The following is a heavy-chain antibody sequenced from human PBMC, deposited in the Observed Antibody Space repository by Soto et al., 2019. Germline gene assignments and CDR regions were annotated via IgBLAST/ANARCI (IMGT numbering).Heavy chain of an antibody. J-gene: IGHJ6*02. CDR3: ARVQGHCTNGVCYTGKHYYGMDV. V-gene: IGHV1-69*13. Sequence: AASVKVSCKASGGTFSSYAISWVRQAPGQGLEWMGGIIPMFGTANYAQKFQGRVTITADESTATAYMELSSLRSEDTAVYYCARVQGHCTNGVCYTGKHYYGMDVWGQGTTVTVSS. CDR1: GGTFSSYA. D-gene: IGHD2-8*01. CDR2: IIPMFGTA.